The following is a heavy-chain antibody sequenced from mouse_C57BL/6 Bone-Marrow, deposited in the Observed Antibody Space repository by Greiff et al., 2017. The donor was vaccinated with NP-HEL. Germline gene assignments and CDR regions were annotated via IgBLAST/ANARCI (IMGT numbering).Heavy chain of an antibody. CDR2: IYPRSGNT. CDR1: GYTFTSYG. D-gene: IGHD2-4*01. J-gene: IGHJ4*01. CDR3: ARGGLRRNFPYYYAMDY. Sequence: VMLVESGAELARPGASVKLSCKASGYTFTSYGISWVKQRTGQGLEWIGEIYPRSGNTYYNEKFKGKATLTADKSSSTAYMELRSLTSEDSAVYFCARGGLRRNFPYYYAMDYWGQGTSVTVSS. V-gene: IGHV1-81*01.